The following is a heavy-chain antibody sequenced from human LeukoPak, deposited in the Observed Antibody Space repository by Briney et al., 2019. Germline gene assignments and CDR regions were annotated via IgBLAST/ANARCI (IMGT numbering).Heavy chain of an antibody. CDR3: ARDGLYGCSSTSCYAHAYDN. D-gene: IGHD2-2*01. V-gene: IGHV1-18*01. J-gene: IGHJ4*02. CDR1: GYSFTSNG. Sequence: ASVKLSCNAAGYSFTSNGISWVRQAPGPGLELMGWISAYNGNTNYAQKLQGRVTMTTDTSTSTAYMELRSLRSDDTAVYYCARDGLYGCSSTSCYAHAYDNWGQGTLVTVSS. CDR2: ISAYNGNT.